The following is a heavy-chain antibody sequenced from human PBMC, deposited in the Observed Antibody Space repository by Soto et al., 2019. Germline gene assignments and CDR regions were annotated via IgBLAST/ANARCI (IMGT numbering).Heavy chain of an antibody. CDR2: IYPSDSDT. V-gene: IGHV5-51*01. Sequence: GESLKISCKGSGYNFAGYWIAWVRQMPGKGLELMGIIYPSDSDTRYSPSFQGQVTISADKSISSAYLQWSSLRASDTAMYYCARGGVATRTFDYWGQGTPVNVSS. J-gene: IGHJ4*02. CDR3: ARGGVATRTFDY. D-gene: IGHD1-1*01. CDR1: GYNFAGYW.